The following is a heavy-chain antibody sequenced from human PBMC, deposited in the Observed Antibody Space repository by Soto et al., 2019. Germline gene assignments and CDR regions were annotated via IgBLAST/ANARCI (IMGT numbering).Heavy chain of an antibody. CDR1: GFTFNTYA. J-gene: IGHJ1*01. CDR3: VRQLSFVGGTLTTREHFFQH. Sequence: LVESGGGVAQPGKSQTLSCAASGFTFNTYAFHWVRQAPGKGLEWVAVVSSDGKDKFYADSVSGRFTISRDDSKDTLFLHMNSLRTEDTAVYFCVRQLSFVGGTLTTREHFFQHWGRGTLVTVSS. CDR2: VSSDGKDK. V-gene: IGHV3-30*04. D-gene: IGHD1-1*01.